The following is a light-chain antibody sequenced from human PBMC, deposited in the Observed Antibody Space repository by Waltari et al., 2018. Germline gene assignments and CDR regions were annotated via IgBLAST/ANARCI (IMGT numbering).Light chain of an antibody. CDR2: DNN. V-gene: IGLV1-51*01. Sequence: QSVLTQPPSVSAAPGQRFTISCSESNSNIGNNYVSWYPQVPGTAPKLLIYDNNKRPSGIPDRFSGSKSGTSATLGITGLQTGDEADYYCGTWDSSLSAVVFGGGTK. J-gene: IGLJ2*01. CDR3: GTWDSSLSAVV. CDR1: NSNIGNNY.